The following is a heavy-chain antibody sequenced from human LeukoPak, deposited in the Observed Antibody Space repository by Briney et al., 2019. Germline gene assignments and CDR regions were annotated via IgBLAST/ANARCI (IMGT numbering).Heavy chain of an antibody. CDR1: GGSISSSGYY. D-gene: IGHD2-15*01. CDR2: IFYRGST. CDR3: ARGVGYCSGGTCYSYYYGMDV. Sequence: PSETLSLTCTVSGGSISSSGYYWSWIRQHPGKGLEWIGYIFYRGSTNYNPSLKSRLSISVDTDENQFSLRLRSVTAADTAVYYCARGVGYCSGGTCYSYYYGMDVWGQGTTVTVSS. V-gene: IGHV4-31*03. J-gene: IGHJ6*02.